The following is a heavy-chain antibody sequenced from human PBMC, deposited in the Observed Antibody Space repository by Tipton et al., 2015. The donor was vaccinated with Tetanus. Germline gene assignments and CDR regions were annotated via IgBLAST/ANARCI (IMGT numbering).Heavy chain of an antibody. CDR3: AKGAARYYYDLSLPT. D-gene: IGHD3-22*01. V-gene: IGHV4-59*01. J-gene: IGHJ5*01. CDR1: DGPLGTFY. CDR2: ISYSVSA. Sequence: TLSLTCTVSDGPLGTFYWPWIRPPPGRGLEWIGYISYSVSAKYNPSLKSRLTISVDTSRVQFSLKLRSVPAADTAVYYYAKGAARYYYDLSLPTWGHGTLVAVSS.